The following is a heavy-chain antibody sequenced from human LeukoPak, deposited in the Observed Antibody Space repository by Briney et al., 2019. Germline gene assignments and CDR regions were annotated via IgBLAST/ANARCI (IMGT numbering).Heavy chain of an antibody. CDR3: ARTLWFGEFLFDC. CDR1: GGSISSSSYY. V-gene: IGHV4-39*07. CDR2: IYYSGST. D-gene: IGHD3-10*01. Sequence: SETLSLTCTVSGGSISSSSYYWGWIRQPPGKGLEWIGSIYYSGSTYYNPSLKSRVTISVDTSKNQFSLKLSSVTAADTAVYYCARTLWFGEFLFDCWGQGTLVTVSS. J-gene: IGHJ4*02.